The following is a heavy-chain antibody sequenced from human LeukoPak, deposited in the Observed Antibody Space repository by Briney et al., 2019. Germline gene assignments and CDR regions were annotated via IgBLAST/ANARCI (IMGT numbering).Heavy chain of an antibody. CDR1: GGSFSGYY. J-gene: IGHJ4*02. Sequence: SETLSLTCAVYGGSFSGYYWSWIRQPPGKGLEWIGEINHSGSTNYNPSLKSRVTMSVDMSKNQFSLNLSSVTAADTAVYYCARGGSGWHYFDYWGQGSLVTVSS. V-gene: IGHV4-34*01. CDR2: INHSGST. CDR3: ARGGSGWHYFDY. D-gene: IGHD6-19*01.